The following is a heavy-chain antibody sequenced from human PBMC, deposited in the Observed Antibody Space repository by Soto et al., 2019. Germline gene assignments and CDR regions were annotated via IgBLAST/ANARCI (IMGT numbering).Heavy chain of an antibody. CDR2: ISSDGSTT. CDR3: ARDRTAMADS. Sequence: EVQLVESGGGLVQPGGSLRLSCAASGFTFSSYWMHWVRQAPGKGLVWVSRISSDGSTTNYADSVKGRFTISRDNAKSTLYLQKDSLRAEDTAFYYCARDRTAMADSWGQGTLVTVSS. V-gene: IGHV3-74*01. CDR1: GFTFSSYW. J-gene: IGHJ4*02. D-gene: IGHD5-18*01.